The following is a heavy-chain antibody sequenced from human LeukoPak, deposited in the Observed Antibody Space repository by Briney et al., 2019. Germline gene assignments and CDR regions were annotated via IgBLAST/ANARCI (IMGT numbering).Heavy chain of an antibody. CDR2: ISYDGSNK. CDR1: GFIFSSYA. V-gene: IGHV3-30*04. J-gene: IGHJ3*02. Sequence: PGGSLRLSCAASGFIFSSYAMQWVRQPPGKGLEWVAVISYDGSNKYYADSVKGRFTISRDNSKNTLYLQMNSLRAEDTAVYYCAREYYYDSSGYYRGNAFDIWGQGTMVTVSS. D-gene: IGHD3-22*01. CDR3: AREYYYDSSGYYRGNAFDI.